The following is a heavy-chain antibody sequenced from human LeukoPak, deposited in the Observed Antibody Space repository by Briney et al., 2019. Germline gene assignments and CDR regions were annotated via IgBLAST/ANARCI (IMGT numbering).Heavy chain of an antibody. CDR1: GFTFSSYA. D-gene: IGHD1-26*01. CDR2: ISGSGGST. Sequence: GGSLRLSCAASGFTFSSYAMSWVRQAPGKGLEWVSAISGSGGSTYYADSVKGRFTISRDNSKNTLHLQMNGLRAEDTAVYYCAKGRGSSNSASNYWGQGTPVTVSS. J-gene: IGHJ4*02. V-gene: IGHV3-23*01. CDR3: AKGRGSSNSASNY.